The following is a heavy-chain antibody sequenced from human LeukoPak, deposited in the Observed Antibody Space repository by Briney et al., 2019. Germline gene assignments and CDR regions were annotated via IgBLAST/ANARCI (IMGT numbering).Heavy chain of an antibody. V-gene: IGHV4-59*01. Sequence: SETLSLTCTVSGGSLNLFYWSWIRQPPQKGLEWIGYISYTGTTYYNPSLKTRVTISLDTSKNHFSLNLGSATAADTAVYYCARDFARNSGDCGNDGFDVWGLGTMVTVSS. CDR3: ARDFARNSGDCGNDGFDV. D-gene: IGHD2-21*02. CDR2: ISYTGTT. CDR1: GGSLNLFY. J-gene: IGHJ3*01.